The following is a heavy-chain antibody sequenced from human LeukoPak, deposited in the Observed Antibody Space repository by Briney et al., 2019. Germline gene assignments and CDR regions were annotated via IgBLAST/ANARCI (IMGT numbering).Heavy chain of an antibody. J-gene: IGHJ4*02. CDR2: IWYDGSDA. V-gene: IGHV3-33*01. CDR1: RFTFRNHG. CDR3: ARDRSLRYFDY. Sequence: PGGSLRLSCAASRFTFRNHGMHWVRQAPGKGLEWVAVIWYDGSDAYYTDSVKGRCTISRDNSKNTLYLQMNSLRVEDTAVYYCARDRSLRYFDYWGQGTVVTVSS.